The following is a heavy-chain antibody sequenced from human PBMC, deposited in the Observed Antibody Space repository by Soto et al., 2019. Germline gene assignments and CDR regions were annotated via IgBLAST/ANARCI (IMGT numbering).Heavy chain of an antibody. Sequence: GGSLRLSCTASGFTFGDYAMSWFRQAPGKGLEWVGFIRSKAYGGTTEYAASVKGRFTISRDDSKSIAYLQMNSLKTEDTAVYYCTRDRYGDSYYYYDYYMDVWGKGTTVTVSS. CDR1: GFTFGDYA. V-gene: IGHV3-49*03. D-gene: IGHD4-17*01. CDR2: IRSKAYGGTT. J-gene: IGHJ6*03. CDR3: TRDRYGDSYYYYDYYMDV.